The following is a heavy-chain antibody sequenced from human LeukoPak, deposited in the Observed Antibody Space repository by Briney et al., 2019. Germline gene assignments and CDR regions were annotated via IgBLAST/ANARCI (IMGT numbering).Heavy chain of an antibody. CDR2: ISSSSSTI. CDR3: ARSSDTPGYSSGWYTVDH. J-gene: IGHJ4*02. V-gene: IGHV3-48*01. D-gene: IGHD6-19*01. Sequence: GGSLRLSCAASGFTFSSYSMNWVRQAPGKGLEWVSYISSSSSTIYYADSVKGRFTISRDNSKNTLYLQMNSLRAEDTAVFYCARSSDTPGYSSGWYTVDHWGQGTLVTVSS. CDR1: GFTFSSYS.